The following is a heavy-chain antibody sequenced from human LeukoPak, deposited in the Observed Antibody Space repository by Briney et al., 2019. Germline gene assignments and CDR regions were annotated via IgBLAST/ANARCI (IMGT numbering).Heavy chain of an antibody. CDR2: IYHSGST. J-gene: IGHJ4*02. CDR1: GGSISSNNW. CDR3: ARASSDFDY. V-gene: IGHV4-4*02. Sequence: PSETLSLTCAVSGGSISSNNWWSWVRPPPGKGLEWIGDIYHSGSTNYSPSLKSRVTISVDKSKNQFSLKLSSLTAADTAVYYCARASSDFDYWGQGTLVTVSS.